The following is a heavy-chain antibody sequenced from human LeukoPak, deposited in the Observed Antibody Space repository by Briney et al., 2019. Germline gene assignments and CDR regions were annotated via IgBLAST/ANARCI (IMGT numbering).Heavy chain of an antibody. D-gene: IGHD4-23*01. CDR1: GGSISSGGYS. CDR3: ARWNDYGGNFDY. CDR2: IYHSGST. Sequence: SQTLSLNCAVSGGSISSGGYSWSWIRQPPGKGLEWIGYIYHSGSTYYNPSLKSRVTISVDRSKNQFSLKLSSVTAADTAVYYCARWNDYGGNFDYWGQGTLVTVSS. V-gene: IGHV4-30-2*01. J-gene: IGHJ4*02.